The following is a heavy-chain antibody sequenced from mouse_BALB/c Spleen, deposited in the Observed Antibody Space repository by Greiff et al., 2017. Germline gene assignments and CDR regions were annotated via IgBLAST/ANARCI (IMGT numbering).Heavy chain of an antibody. D-gene: IGHD1-1*01. CDR1: GYSFTSYW. Sequence: QVQLKQPGAELVRPGASVKLSCKASGYSFTSYWMNWVKQRPGQGLEWIGMIHPSDSETRLNQKFKDKATLTVDKSSSTAYMQLSSPTSEDSAVYYCARWRHDGSSFYYFDYWGQGTTLTVSS. J-gene: IGHJ2*01. CDR3: ARWRHDGSSFYYFDY. CDR2: IHPSDSET. V-gene: IGHV1-61*01.